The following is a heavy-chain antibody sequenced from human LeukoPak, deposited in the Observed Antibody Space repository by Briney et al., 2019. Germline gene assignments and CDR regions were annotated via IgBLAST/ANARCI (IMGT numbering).Heavy chain of an antibody. V-gene: IGHV4-34*01. D-gene: IGHD3-3*01. CDR1: GGSFSGYY. CDR3: ARGGRITIFGVAADNWFDP. J-gene: IGHJ5*02. CDR2: INHSGST. Sequence: SETLSLTCAVYGGSFSGYYWSWIRQPPGQGLEWIGEINHSGSTKNNPSPNRRVTISLDTSKNQFSLKLSSVTAADTAVYYCARGGRITIFGVAADNWFDPWGQGTLVTVSS.